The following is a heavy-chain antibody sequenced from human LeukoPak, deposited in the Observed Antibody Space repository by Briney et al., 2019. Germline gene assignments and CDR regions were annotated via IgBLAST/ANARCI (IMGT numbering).Heavy chain of an antibody. CDR1: GGSISSGSYY. Sequence: PSETLSLTCTVSGGSISSGSYYWSWIRQPAGKGLEWIGRIYTSGSTNYNPSLKSRVTMTRDTSTSTVYMELSSLRSEDTAVYYCARDNFWSGYYDYWGQGTLVTVSS. CDR2: IYTSGST. D-gene: IGHD3-3*01. CDR3: ARDNFWSGYYDY. V-gene: IGHV4-61*02. J-gene: IGHJ4*02.